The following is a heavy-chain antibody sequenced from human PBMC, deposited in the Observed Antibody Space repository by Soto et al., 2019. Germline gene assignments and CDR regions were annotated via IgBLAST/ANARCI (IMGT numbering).Heavy chain of an antibody. CDR3: ARLVTGQQWLVSYYYMDV. J-gene: IGHJ6*03. D-gene: IGHD6-19*01. CDR2: IYHSGST. Sequence: PSETLSLTCAVSSGSISSSNWWSWVRQPPGKGLEWIGEIYHSGSTNYNPSLKSRVTISVDKSKNQFSLKLSSVTAADTAVYYCARLVTGQQWLVSYYYMDVWGKGTTVTVSS. V-gene: IGHV4-4*02. CDR1: SGSISSSNW.